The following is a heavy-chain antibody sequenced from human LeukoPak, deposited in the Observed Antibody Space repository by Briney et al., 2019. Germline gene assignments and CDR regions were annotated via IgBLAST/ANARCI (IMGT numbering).Heavy chain of an antibody. CDR2: ISSSSSYI. D-gene: IGHD6-13*01. V-gene: IGHV3-21*01. CDR1: GFTFSSYS. CDR3: ARAPGGYSSTWYVDY. Sequence: GGSLRLSCAASGFTFSSYSMNWVRQAPGKGLEWVSSISSSSSYIYYADSVKGRFTISRDNAKNSLYLQMNSLRAEDTAVYYCARAPGGYSSTWYVDYWGQGTLVTVSS. J-gene: IGHJ4*02.